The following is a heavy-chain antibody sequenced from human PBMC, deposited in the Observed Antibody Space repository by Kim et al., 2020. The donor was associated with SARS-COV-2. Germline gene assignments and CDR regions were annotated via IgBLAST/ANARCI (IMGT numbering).Heavy chain of an antibody. V-gene: IGHV3-30*04. CDR3: ARARDPYVSCWYDCDY. D-gene: IGHD3-10*02. J-gene: IGHJ4*02. Sequence: GQGRFTISRDHSKNALYLQMNSLRAEDTAVYYCARARDPYVSCWYDCDYWGQGTLVTVSS.